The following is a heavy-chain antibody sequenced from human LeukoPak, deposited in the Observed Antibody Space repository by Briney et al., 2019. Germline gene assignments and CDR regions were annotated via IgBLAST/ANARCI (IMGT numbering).Heavy chain of an antibody. J-gene: IGHJ4*02. D-gene: IGHD1-26*01. CDR1: GGSISSSSFY. Sequence: SETLSLTCTVSGGSISSSSFYCGSISQPPGKGLEWIGYIYYSGSTNYNPSLKSRVTISVDTSKNQFSLKLSSVTAADTAVYYCARGRGSPDYWGQGTLVTVSS. CDR3: ARGRGSPDY. V-gene: IGHV4-61*05. CDR2: IYYSGST.